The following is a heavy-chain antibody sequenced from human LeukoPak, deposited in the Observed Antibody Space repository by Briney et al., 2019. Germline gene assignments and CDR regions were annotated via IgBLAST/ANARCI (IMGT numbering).Heavy chain of an antibody. CDR1: GYTFTSYA. V-gene: IGHV7-4-1*02. D-gene: IGHD3-3*01. CDR3: ARDGTEYDFWSGFDY. J-gene: IGHJ4*02. CDR2: INTNTGNP. Sequence: ASVTVSRKASGYTFTSYAMNWVRQAPGQGLEWMGWINTNTGNPTYAQGFTGRFVFSLDTSVSTAYLQISSLKAEDTAVYYCARDGTEYDFWSGFDYWGQGTLVTVSS.